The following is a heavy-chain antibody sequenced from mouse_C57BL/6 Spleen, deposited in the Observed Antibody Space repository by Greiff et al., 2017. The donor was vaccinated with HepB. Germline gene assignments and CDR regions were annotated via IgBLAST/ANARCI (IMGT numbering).Heavy chain of an antibody. D-gene: IGHD1-1*01. Sequence: VQLQQPGAELVKPGASVKLSCKASGYTFTSYWMHWVKQRPGQGLEWIGMIHPNSGSTNYNEKFKSKATLTVDKSSSTAYMQLSSLTSEDSAVYYCARWYYGSSYGGYFDVWGTGTTVTVSS. CDR1: GYTFTSYW. V-gene: IGHV1-64*01. CDR2: IHPNSGST. CDR3: ARWYYGSSYGGYFDV. J-gene: IGHJ1*03.